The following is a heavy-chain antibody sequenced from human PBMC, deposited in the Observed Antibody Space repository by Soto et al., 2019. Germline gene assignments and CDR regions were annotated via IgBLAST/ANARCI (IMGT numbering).Heavy chain of an antibody. CDR3: ARDLDPSGSYYTDY. V-gene: IGHV1-18*04. CDR2: ISPWKGNT. CDR1: GYNFMPYG. Sequence: ASVKVSCKASGYNFMPYGVNWVRQAPGQGLEWMGWISPWKGNTDYAQSFQGRVTMTTDTSTSTAYMELRSLTSDDTAVYYCARDLDPSGSYYTDYWGPGTLVTVSS. J-gene: IGHJ4*02. D-gene: IGHD3-10*01.